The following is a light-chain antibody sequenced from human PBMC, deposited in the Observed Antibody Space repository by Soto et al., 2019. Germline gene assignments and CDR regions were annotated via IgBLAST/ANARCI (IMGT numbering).Light chain of an antibody. CDR3: CSYTTSSTYV. Sequence: QSALTQPPSVSGSPGQSVAISCTGTSSDVGNYNRVSWYQQPPGTAPKLMIYEVNNRPSGVPDRFSGSKSGNTASLTTSGLQAEDEADYYCCSYTTSSTYVFGTGTKVTVL. V-gene: IGLV2-18*03. CDR1: SSDVGNYNR. J-gene: IGLJ1*01. CDR2: EVN.